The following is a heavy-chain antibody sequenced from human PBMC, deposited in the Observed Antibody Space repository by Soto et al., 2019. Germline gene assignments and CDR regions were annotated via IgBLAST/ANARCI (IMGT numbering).Heavy chain of an antibody. J-gene: IGHJ3*02. D-gene: IGHD3-10*01. Sequence: SETLSLTCTVSGGSISSYYWSWIRQPPGKGLEWIGYIYYSGSTNYNPSPKSRVTISVDTSKNQFSLKLSSVTAADTAVYYCAGRKNSGAFDIWGQGTMVTVSS. V-gene: IGHV4-59*01. CDR1: GGSISSYY. CDR2: IYYSGST. CDR3: AGRKNSGAFDI.